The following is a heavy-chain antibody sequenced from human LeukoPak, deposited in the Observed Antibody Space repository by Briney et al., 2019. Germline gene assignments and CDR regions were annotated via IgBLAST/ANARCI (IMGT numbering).Heavy chain of an antibody. D-gene: IGHD2-15*01. CDR1: GGSISSYY. J-gene: IGHJ6*02. CDR3: ARLSYCSGGSCFLYYYGMDV. CDR2: IYYSGST. Sequence: PSETLSLTCTGSGGSISSYYWSWIRQPPGKGLEWIGYIYYSGSTNYNPSLKSRVTISVDTSKNQFSLKLSSVTAADTAVYYCARLSYCSGGSCFLYYYGMDVWGQGTTVTVSS. V-gene: IGHV4-59*01.